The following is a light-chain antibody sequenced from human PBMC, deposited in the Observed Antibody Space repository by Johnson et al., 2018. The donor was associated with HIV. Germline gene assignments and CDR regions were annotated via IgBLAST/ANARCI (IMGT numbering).Light chain of an antibody. CDR3: GVWDASLSPHYV. CDR2: EDY. J-gene: IGLJ1*01. Sequence: FVLTQPPSVSAAPGQRVNISCSGHSSNIENYFVSWYQQLPGAAPRLLIYEDYKRPSGIPDRFSGSKSGASATLGITGLQPGDEADYYCGVWDASLSPHYVFGTGTTITVL. V-gene: IGLV1-51*02. CDR1: SSNIENYF.